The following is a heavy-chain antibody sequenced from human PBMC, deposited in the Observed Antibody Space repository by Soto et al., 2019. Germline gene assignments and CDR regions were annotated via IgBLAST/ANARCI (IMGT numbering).Heavy chain of an antibody. CDR3: VRGVQVAGSGYYFDY. Sequence: EVQMVESGGGLVKPGGSLRLSCTASGITFSTYSLTWVRQAPGKGLEWVSLISSKSSYIYYADSVKGRFTISRQNAKSSLYLQMNSLRAEATATYYCVRGVQVAGSGYYFDYWGQGTLVSVSS. J-gene: IGHJ4*02. CDR2: ISSKSSYI. CDR1: GITFSTYS. D-gene: IGHD1-1*01. V-gene: IGHV3-21*01.